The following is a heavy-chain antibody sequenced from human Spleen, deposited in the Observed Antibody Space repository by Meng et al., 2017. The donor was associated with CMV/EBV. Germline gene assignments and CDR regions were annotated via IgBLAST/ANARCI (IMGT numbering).Heavy chain of an antibody. J-gene: IGHJ4*02. D-gene: IGHD1-14*01. V-gene: IGHV5-51*01. CDR3: ARQSTEYYFDN. CDR1: GYSFTSYW. CDR2: IYPTDSDT. Sequence: GESLKISCEGSGYSFTSYWIGWVRQMPGKGLEWMGIIYPTDSDTRYSPSFQGQVTISADKSISTAYPQWSSLKASDTAMYYCARQSTEYYFDNWGQGTLVTVSS.